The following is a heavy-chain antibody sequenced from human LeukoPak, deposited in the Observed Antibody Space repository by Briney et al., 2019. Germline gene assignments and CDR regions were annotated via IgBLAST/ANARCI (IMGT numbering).Heavy chain of an antibody. D-gene: IGHD3-16*01. V-gene: IGHV3-48*04. Sequence: GGSLRLSCAASGFTSSNYNMNWVRLAPGKGPEWLSFICSSSSATSYADSVRGRFTISRDNAKNSLYLQMNSLRAEDTAVYYCARLGDGGAWSDWGQGTLVTVSS. CDR3: ARLGDGGAWSD. J-gene: IGHJ4*02. CDR1: GFTSSNYN. CDR2: ICSSSSAT.